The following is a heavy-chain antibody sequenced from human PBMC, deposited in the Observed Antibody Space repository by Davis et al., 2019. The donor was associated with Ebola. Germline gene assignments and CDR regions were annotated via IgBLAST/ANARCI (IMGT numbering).Heavy chain of an antibody. J-gene: IGHJ3*02. CDR2: IYYSGST. CDR3: ARDQGVGSGSYPYGAFDI. D-gene: IGHD1-26*01. CDR1: GGSISSYY. Sequence: PGGSLRLSCTVSGGSISSYYWSWIRQPPGKGLEWIGYIYYSGSTNYNPSLKSRVTISVDTSKNQFSLKLSSVTAADTAVYYCARDQGVGSGSYPYGAFDIWGQGTMVTVSS. V-gene: IGHV4-59*01.